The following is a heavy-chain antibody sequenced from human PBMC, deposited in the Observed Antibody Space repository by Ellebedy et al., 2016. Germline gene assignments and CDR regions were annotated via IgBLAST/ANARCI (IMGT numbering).Heavy chain of an antibody. J-gene: IGHJ4*02. CDR1: GFTFSSYSMN. V-gene: IGHV4-39*01. D-gene: IGHD3-10*01. CDR3: ARLHGSGASRRFDY. Sequence: GSLRLSCAASGFTFSSYSMNWVRQAPGKGLEWIGSIYYSGSTYYNPSLKSRVTISVDTSKNQFSLKLSSVTAADTAVYYCARLHGSGASRRFDYWGQGTLVTVSS. CDR2: IYYSGST.